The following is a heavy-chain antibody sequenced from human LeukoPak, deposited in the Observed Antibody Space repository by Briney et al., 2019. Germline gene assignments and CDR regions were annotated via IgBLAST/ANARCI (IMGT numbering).Heavy chain of an antibody. CDR3: ARSRGSGSYYNLYFDY. D-gene: IGHD3-10*01. CDR1: GFTFSSFG. Sequence: GRSLRLSCAASGFTFSSFGMHWVRQAPGKGLEWVAVISYDGSNKYYADSVKGRFTISRDNSKNTLYLQMNSLRAEDTAVYYCARSRGSGSYYNLYFDYWGQGTLVTVSS. V-gene: IGHV3-30*03. J-gene: IGHJ4*02. CDR2: ISYDGSNK.